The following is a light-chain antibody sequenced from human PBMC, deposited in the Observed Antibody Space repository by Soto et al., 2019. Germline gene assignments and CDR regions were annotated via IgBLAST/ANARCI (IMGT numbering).Light chain of an antibody. V-gene: IGKV3-15*01. CDR3: QQYNNWPPA. Sequence: ETVMTQSPATLSVSPGERGTLSCRASQSVSSSLAWYQQKPGQAPRLLIYGASTRATGVPARFSGSGSGTDFTLTISSLQSEDFAVYHWQQYNNWPPAFGQGTKVEIK. CDR2: GAS. CDR1: QSVSSS. J-gene: IGKJ1*01.